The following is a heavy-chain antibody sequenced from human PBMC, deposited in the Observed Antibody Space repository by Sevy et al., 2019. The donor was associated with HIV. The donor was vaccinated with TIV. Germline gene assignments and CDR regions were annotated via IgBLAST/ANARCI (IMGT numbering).Heavy chain of an antibody. V-gene: IGHV1-46*01. CDR1: GYTFTSYY. Sequence: ASVKVSCKASGYTFTSYYMHWVRQAPGQGLEWMGIINTSGGSTSYAQKFQGRATMTRETSTSTVYMELSSLRSEDTAVYYCAREGAAASNWFDPWGQGTLVTVSS. CDR3: AREGAAASNWFDP. CDR2: INTSGGST. J-gene: IGHJ5*02. D-gene: IGHD6-13*01.